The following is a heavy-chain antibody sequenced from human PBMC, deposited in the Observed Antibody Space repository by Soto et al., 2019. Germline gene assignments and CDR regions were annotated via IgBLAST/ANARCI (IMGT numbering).Heavy chain of an antibody. CDR1: GFIFSNVW. J-gene: IGHJ4*02. Sequence: EVQLVESGGAWLRPGGSLRLPFEASGFIFSNVWINWVRKAPGKGLEWVGHIKSKTDSGTTDYAAPVKGRFTISRDDSKNTLYLQMNNLKTEDSAVYYCATDILDYWGQGTLVTVSS. V-gene: IGHV3-15*07. CDR2: IKSKTDSGTT. D-gene: IGHD2-21*01. CDR3: ATDILDY.